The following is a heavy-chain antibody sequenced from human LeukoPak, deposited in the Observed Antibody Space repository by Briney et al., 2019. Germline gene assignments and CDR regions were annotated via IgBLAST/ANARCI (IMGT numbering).Heavy chain of an antibody. CDR3: ARDRAVSWLDS. Sequence: GGSLRLSCAASGLTFTSHGFHWVRQAPGRGLEWLTFISLDGSRKSYADSVKGRFTFSRDDSKNTLYLEMNSLRAEDTATYYCARDRAVSWLDSWGLGTRVTVSS. V-gene: IGHV3-33*05. D-gene: IGHD3-10*01. CDR1: GLTFTSHG. CDR2: ISLDGSRK. J-gene: IGHJ5*01.